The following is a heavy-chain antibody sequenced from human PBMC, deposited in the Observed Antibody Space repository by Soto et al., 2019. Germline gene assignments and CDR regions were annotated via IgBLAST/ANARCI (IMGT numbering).Heavy chain of an antibody. CDR2: ISSDGGSA. Sequence: EVQLVESGGGLVQPGGSLRLSCSASGFIFSTDAMHWVRQAPGNGLEYISTISSDGGSAFHADSVKGRFTISRDNSKNTLYLQMNSLRTEDTAVSYCAKAAVVTTKWANFDFWGQGTLVTVSS. CDR1: GFIFSTDA. J-gene: IGHJ4*02. CDR3: AKAAVVTTKWANFDF. V-gene: IGHV3-64D*06. D-gene: IGHD2-21*02.